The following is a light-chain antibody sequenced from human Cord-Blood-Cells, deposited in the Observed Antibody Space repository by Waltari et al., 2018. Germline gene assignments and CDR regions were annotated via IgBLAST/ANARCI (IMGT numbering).Light chain of an antibody. V-gene: IGLV7-43*01. CDR2: STS. Sequence: QTVVTQEPSLTVSPGGTATLTCPSSTGAVTSGHYPNWFQQKPGQAPRPLIYSTSNKHAWTPARFAGSLLGGKAALTLSGVQPEDEAEYYCLLYYGGANWVFGGGTKLTVL. CDR3: LLYYGGANWV. CDR1: TGAVTSGHY. J-gene: IGLJ3*02.